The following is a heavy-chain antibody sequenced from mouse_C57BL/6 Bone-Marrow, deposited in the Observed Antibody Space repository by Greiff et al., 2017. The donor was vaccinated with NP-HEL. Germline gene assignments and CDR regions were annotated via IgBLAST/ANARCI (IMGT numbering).Heavy chain of an antibody. Sequence: EVHLVESGGGLVKPGGSLKLSCAASGFTFSSYAMSWVRQTPEKRLEWVATISDGGSYTYYPDNVKGRFTISRDNAKNNLYLQMSHLKSEDTAMYYCARVYYDYEDYFDYWGQGTTLTVSS. CDR2: ISDGGSYT. D-gene: IGHD2-4*01. CDR3: ARVYYDYEDYFDY. J-gene: IGHJ2*01. CDR1: GFTFSSYA. V-gene: IGHV5-4*01.